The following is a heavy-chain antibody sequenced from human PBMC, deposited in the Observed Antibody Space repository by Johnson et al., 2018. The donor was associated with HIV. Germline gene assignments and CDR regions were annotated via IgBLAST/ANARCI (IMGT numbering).Heavy chain of an antibody. D-gene: IGHD2-2*01. J-gene: IGHJ3*02. CDR1: GFTFSSYA. CDR3: AKDPGDCSSTSCYAFDI. V-gene: IGHV3-23*04. Sequence: VQLVESGGGLVQPGGSLRLSCAASGFTFSSYAMSWVRQAPGKGLEWVSAISGSGGSTYYADSVKGRFTISRENSKNPLYLQMNSLRAEDTAVYYCAKDPGDCSSTSCYAFDIWGQGTMVTVSS. CDR2: ISGSGGST.